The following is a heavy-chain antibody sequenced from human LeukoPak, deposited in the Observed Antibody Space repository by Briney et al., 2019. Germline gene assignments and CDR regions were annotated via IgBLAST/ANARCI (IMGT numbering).Heavy chain of an antibody. CDR2: ISGSGGST. CDR3: AKSSYYDTSGYYREYYFDY. J-gene: IGHJ4*02. Sequence: GGSLRLSCAASGFTFSSYWMNWARQAPGKGLEWVSSISGSGGSTHYADSVKGRFTISRDKTKNTLYLQMNSLRAEDTAVYYCAKSSYYDTSGYYREYYFDYWGQGTLVTVSS. CDR1: GFTFSSYW. D-gene: IGHD3-22*01. V-gene: IGHV3-23*01.